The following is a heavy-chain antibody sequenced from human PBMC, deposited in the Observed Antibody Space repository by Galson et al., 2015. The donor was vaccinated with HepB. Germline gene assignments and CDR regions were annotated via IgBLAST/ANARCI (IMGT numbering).Heavy chain of an antibody. D-gene: IGHD2-15*01. J-gene: IGHJ4*02. CDR3: ARPGGGGWGAFDY. CDR2: ISYDGSNK. CDR1: GFTFSSYA. Sequence: SLRLSCAASGFTFSSYAMHWVRQAPGKGLEWVAVISYDGSNKYYADSVKGRFSISRDNANNMLHLEMNSLRAEDTAVYYCARPGGGGWGAFDYWGQGTLVTVSS. V-gene: IGHV3-30-3*01.